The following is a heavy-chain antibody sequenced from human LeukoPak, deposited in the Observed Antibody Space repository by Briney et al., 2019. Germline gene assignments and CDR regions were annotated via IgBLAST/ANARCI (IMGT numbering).Heavy chain of an antibody. CDR1: GFTFDNYA. J-gene: IGHJ4*02. D-gene: IGHD6-13*01. CDR2: ISWNSGTI. CDR3: ARGVGIATAATGY. V-gene: IGHV3-9*01. Sequence: GGSLRLSCAASGFTFDNYAMNWVRQVPGKGLEWISLISWNSGTIGYADSVKGRFTISRDNAKNSLYLQMNSLRAEDTAVYYCARGVGIATAATGYWGQGTLVTVSS.